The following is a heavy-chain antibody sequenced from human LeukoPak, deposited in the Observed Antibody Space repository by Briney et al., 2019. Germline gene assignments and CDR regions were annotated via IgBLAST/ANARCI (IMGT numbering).Heavy chain of an antibody. V-gene: IGHV3-23*01. CDR2: ISSTGGTT. CDR3: AKNGDRGAYCSGGSCYPYYYYYMDV. D-gene: IGHD2-15*01. Sequence: GGSLRLSCAASGFSFSSYGMSWVRQAPGKGLEWVSAISSTGGTTYYADSVKGRFTISRDNSRNTLYLQMNSLRAEDTAIYYCAKNGDRGAYCSGGSCYPYYYYYMDVWGKGTTVTISS. CDR1: GFSFSSYG. J-gene: IGHJ6*03.